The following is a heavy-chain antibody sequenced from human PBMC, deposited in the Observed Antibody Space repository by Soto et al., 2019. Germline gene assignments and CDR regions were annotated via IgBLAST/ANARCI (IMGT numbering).Heavy chain of an antibody. V-gene: IGHV4-34*01. D-gene: IGHD3-9*01. Sequence: SETLSLTCAVYGGSFSGYYWSWIRQPPGKGLEWIGEINHSGSTNYNPSLKSRVTISVDTSKNQFSLKLSSVTAADTAVYYCARTPHYDILTGDDYWGQGTVVTVSS. J-gene: IGHJ4*02. CDR1: GGSFSGYY. CDR2: INHSGST. CDR3: ARTPHYDILTGDDY.